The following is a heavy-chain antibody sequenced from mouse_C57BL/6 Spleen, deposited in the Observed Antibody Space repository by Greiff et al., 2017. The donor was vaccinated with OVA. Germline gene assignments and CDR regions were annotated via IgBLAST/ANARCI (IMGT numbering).Heavy chain of an antibody. CDR1: GYSITSGYY. CDR2: ISYDGSN. J-gene: IGHJ3*01. D-gene: IGHD1-1*01. Sequence: DVQLQESGPGLVKPSQSLSLTCSVTGYSITSGYYWNWIRQFPGNKLEWMGYISYDGSNNYNPSLKNRISITRDTSKNQFFLKLNSVTTEDTATYYCARDDYYGSRGFAYWGQGTLVTVSA. CDR3: ARDDYYGSRGFAY. V-gene: IGHV3-6*01.